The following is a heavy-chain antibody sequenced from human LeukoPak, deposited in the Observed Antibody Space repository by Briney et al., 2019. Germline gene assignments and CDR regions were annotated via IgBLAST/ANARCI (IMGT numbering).Heavy chain of an antibody. CDR1: KFTFSHYG. V-gene: IGHV3-30*18. CDR3: AKDEGGSGMDFDY. CDR2: ISYDGSNK. J-gene: IGHJ4*02. Sequence: GGSLRLSCTASKFTFSHYGMQWVRQAPGKGLEWVAVISYDGSNKYYVDSVKGRFTISRDNSKNTLYLQMNSLRAEDTAVYYCAKDEGGSGMDFDYWGQGTLVTVSS. D-gene: IGHD1-26*01.